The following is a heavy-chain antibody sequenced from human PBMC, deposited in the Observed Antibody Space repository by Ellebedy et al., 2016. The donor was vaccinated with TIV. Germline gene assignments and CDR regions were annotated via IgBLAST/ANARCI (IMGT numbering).Heavy chain of an antibody. V-gene: IGHV3-30*02. CDR3: AKIGAAGIPFYYYYYGMDV. J-gene: IGHJ6*02. D-gene: IGHD6-13*01. Sequence: GESLKISCAASGFTFSSYGMHWVRQAPGKGLEGVAFIRYDGSNKYYAVSVKGRFTISRDNSKNTLYLQMNSLRAEDTAVYYCAKIGAAGIPFYYYYYGMDVWGQGTTVTVSS. CDR1: GFTFSSYG. CDR2: IRYDGSNK.